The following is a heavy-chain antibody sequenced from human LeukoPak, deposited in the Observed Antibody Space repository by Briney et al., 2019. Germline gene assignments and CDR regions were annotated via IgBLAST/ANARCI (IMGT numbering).Heavy chain of an antibody. V-gene: IGHV3-53*01. CDR2: IYSGGST. CDR3: ARQYFDWLLYTGYFDL. J-gene: IGHJ2*01. D-gene: IGHD3-9*01. CDR1: GFTVSSNY. Sequence: PGGSLRLSCAASGFTVSSNYMSWVRQAPGKGLEWVSVIYSGGSTYYADSVKGRFTISRDNSKNTLYLQMNSLRAEDTAVYYCARQYFDWLLYTGYFDLWGRGTLVTVSS.